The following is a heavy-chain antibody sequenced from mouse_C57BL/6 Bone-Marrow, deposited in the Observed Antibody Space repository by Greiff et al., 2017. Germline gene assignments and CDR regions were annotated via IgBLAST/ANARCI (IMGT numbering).Heavy chain of an antibody. CDR2: IYPRSGNT. J-gene: IGHJ3*01. CDR3: DEDSFAY. Sequence: VQLQQPGAELVKPGASVKMSCKASGYTFTSYWITWVKQRPGQGLEWIGEIYPRSGNTYYNAKFKGKATLTADTSSSTAYMELHSLTSEDAAVYGCDEDSFAYWGQGTLVTVSA. CDR1: GYTFTSYW. V-gene: IGHV1-55*01.